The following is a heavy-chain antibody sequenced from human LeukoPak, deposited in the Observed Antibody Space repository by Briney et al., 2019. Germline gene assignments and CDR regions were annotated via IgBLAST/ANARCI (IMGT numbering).Heavy chain of an antibody. V-gene: IGHV4-59*01. CDR2: IYYSGST. CDR3: ATMGDVDY. CDR1: GGSISSYY. D-gene: IGHD2-21*01. Sequence: SETLSLTCTVSGGSISSYYWSWIRQPPGKGLEWIGYIYYSGSTNYNPSLKSRVTISVDTSKNQFSLKLSSVTAADTAVYYCATMGDVDYWGQGTLVTAPS. J-gene: IGHJ4*02.